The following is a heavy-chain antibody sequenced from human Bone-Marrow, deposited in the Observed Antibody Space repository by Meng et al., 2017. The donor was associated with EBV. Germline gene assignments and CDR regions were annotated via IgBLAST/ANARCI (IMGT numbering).Heavy chain of an antibody. CDR1: GGTFSSYA. V-gene: IGHV1-69*06. D-gene: IGHD3-22*01. CDR2: IIPIFGTA. Sequence: QGELGQSGGGVKKPGSSVKVSCKASGGTFSSYAISWVRQAPGQGLEWMGGIIPIFGTANYAQKFQGRVTITADKSTSTAYMELSSLRSEDTAVYYCARGPYYYDSSGYYRYQFDYWGQGTLVTVSS. J-gene: IGHJ4*02. CDR3: ARGPYYYDSSGYYRYQFDY.